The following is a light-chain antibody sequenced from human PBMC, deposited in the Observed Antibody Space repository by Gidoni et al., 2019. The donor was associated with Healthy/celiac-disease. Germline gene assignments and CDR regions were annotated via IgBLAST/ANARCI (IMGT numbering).Light chain of an antibody. CDR3: QVWDSSKGV. CDR2: QDS. CDR1: KLGDKY. J-gene: IGLJ1*01. V-gene: IGLV3-1*01. Sequence: SYELTQPPSVSVSPGQTARITCSGDKLGDKYACWYQQKPGQSPVLVIYQDSKRPSGIPERFSGSNSGNTATLTISGTQAMDEADYYCQVWDSSKGVFGTGTKVTVL.